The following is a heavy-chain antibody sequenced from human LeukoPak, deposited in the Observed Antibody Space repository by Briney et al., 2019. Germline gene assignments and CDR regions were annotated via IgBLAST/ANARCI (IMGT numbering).Heavy chain of an antibody. D-gene: IGHD6-19*01. CDR3: ARGLELGDSSGWEGDY. Sequence: ASVKVSCKASGYTFTSYAMHWVRQAPGRRLEWMGWINAGNGDTKYSQKFQGRVTITRDTSASTAYMELSSLRSEDTAVYYCARGLELGDSSGWEGDYWGQGTLVTVSS. V-gene: IGHV1-3*01. J-gene: IGHJ4*02. CDR1: GYTFTSYA. CDR2: INAGNGDT.